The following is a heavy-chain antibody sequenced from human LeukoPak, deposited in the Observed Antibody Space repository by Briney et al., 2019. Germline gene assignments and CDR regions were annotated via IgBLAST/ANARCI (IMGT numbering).Heavy chain of an antibody. V-gene: IGHV3-74*01. J-gene: IGHJ4*02. CDR3: ARGGPGTGMDY. D-gene: IGHD1-1*01. Sequence: GGSLRLSCVASGFTFSSLWMHWVRQAPGKGLVWVSRIDNDEITTTYADSVKGRFTISRDNAKNTLYLQMYSLRAEDTAVYYCARGGPGTGMDYWGQGALVTVSS. CDR1: GFTFSSLW. CDR2: IDNDEITT.